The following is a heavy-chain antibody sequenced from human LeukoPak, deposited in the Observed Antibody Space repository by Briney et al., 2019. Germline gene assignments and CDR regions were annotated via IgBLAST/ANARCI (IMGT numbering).Heavy chain of an antibody. CDR3: AREPGYCSSTSCYKSDYYYYMDV. J-gene: IGHJ6*03. V-gene: IGHV3-21*01. CDR1: GFTFSSYS. CDR2: ISGSSTHI. Sequence: GGSLRLSCAASGFTFSSYSVNWVRQAPGKGLEWVSSISGSSTHIYYADLVKGRFTISRDNAQNSLYLQMSSLRAEDTAVYYCAREPGYCSSTSCYKSDYYYYMDVWGKGTTVTVSS. D-gene: IGHD2-2*02.